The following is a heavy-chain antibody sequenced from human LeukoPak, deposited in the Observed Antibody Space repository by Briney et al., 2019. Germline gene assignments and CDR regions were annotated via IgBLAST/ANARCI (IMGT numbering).Heavy chain of an antibody. CDR2: IYSGGST. CDR3: ARVRRGYSGYVFDY. Sequence: GGSLRLSCAASGFTVSSNYMSWVRQAPGKGLEWVSVIYSGGSTYYADSVKGRFAISRDNSKNTLYLQMNSLRAEDTAVYYCARVRRGYSGYVFDYWGQGTLVTVSS. D-gene: IGHD5-12*01. J-gene: IGHJ4*02. CDR1: GFTVSSNY. V-gene: IGHV3-53*01.